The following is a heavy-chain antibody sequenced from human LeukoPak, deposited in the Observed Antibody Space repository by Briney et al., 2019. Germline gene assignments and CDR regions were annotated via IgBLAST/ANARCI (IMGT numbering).Heavy chain of an antibody. V-gene: IGHV1-2*02. CDR2: INPNSGGT. CDR3: ARLLVATYNWFDP. D-gene: IGHD5-12*01. J-gene: IGHJ5*02. Sequence: ASVKVSCKASGYNFIYYIQWVRQAPGQGLEWMGWINPNSGGTNYAQKFQGRVTTTRDTSISTAYMELSRLRSDDTAVYYCARLLVATYNWFDPWGQGTLVTVSS. CDR1: GYNFIYY.